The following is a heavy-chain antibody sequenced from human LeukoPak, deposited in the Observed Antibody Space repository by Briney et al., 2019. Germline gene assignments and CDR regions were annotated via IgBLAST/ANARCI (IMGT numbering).Heavy chain of an antibody. Sequence: PGGSLRLSCAASGFTFSSYAMHWVRQAPGKGLEYVSAISSNGGSTYYANSVKGRFTISRDNPKNTLYLQMGSLRAEDMAVYYCAREEFSYCSSTSCYGPFDYWGQGTLVTVSS. CDR2: ISSNGGST. CDR3: AREEFSYCSSTSCYGPFDY. J-gene: IGHJ4*02. D-gene: IGHD2-2*01. CDR1: GFTFSSYA. V-gene: IGHV3-64*01.